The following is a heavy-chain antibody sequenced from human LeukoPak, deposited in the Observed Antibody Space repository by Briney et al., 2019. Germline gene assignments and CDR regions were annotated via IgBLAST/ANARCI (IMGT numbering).Heavy chain of an antibody. J-gene: IGHJ6*02. CDR1: GFTFSSYS. CDR3: ARDLGMDV. Sequence: GGSLRLSCAASGFTFSSYSMNWVRQAPGKGLEWVSSIGSSSSYIYYADSVKGRFTISRDNAKNSLYLQMNSLRAEDTAVYYCARDLGMDVWGQGTTVTVSS. CDR2: IGSSSSYI. V-gene: IGHV3-21*01.